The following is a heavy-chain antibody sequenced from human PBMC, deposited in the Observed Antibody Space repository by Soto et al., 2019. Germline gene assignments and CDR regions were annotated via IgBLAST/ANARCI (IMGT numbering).Heavy chain of an antibody. CDR3: ARHRTRGYSYGYTPRDYYYGMDV. CDR2: IYPGDSDA. D-gene: IGHD5-18*01. CDR1: GFSFTTYW. Sequence: GESLKISCKVSGFSFTTYWIAWVRQMPGKGLEWMGIIYPGDSDAGYSPSFHGQVTISADKSISTAYLQWSSLKASDTAIYFCARHRTRGYSYGYTPRDYYYGMDVWGQGTTVTVSS. J-gene: IGHJ6*02. V-gene: IGHV5-51*01.